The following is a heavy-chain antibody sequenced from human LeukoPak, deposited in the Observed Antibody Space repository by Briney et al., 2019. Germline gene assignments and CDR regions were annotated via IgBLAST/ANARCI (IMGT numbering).Heavy chain of an antibody. CDR3: ARDPMALDWFDP. CDR1: GFTFSSYW. J-gene: IGHJ5*02. Sequence: PGGSLRLSCAASGFTFSSYWMHWVRHAPRKGLVWVSRINSDGSSIDYADSVKGRFTISRDNAKSTLYLQMNSLRAEDTAVYYCARDPMALDWFDPWGQGTLVTVSS. D-gene: IGHD3-10*01. CDR2: INSDGSSI. V-gene: IGHV3-74*01.